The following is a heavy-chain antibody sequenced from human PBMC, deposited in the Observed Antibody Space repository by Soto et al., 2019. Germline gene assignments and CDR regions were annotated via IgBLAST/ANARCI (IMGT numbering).Heavy chain of an antibody. J-gene: IGHJ5*02. D-gene: IGHD2-15*01. V-gene: IGHV4-59*08. CDR1: GGSISSYY. Sequence: SETLSLTCTVSGGSISSYYWSWIRQPPGKGLEWIGYMYYGGRTNYNPSLRSRVTISVDTSKMQVSLKLSSVTAADTAVYFCARGTPSPLIVRSSRGPWFDPWGQGTLVT. CDR2: MYYGGRT. CDR3: ARGTPSPLIVRSSRGPWFDP.